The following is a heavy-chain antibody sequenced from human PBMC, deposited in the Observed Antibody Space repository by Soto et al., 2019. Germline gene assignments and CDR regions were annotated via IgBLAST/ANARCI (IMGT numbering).Heavy chain of an antibody. D-gene: IGHD5-18*01. CDR3: TRSVDTTRAYYFDY. V-gene: IGHV4-59*02. J-gene: IGHJ4*02. CDR2: IYYNGNT. CDR1: GGSVSGYY. Sequence: WETLSLTCTVSGGSVSGYYWSWIRQPPGKGLEWIGYIYYNGNTNYNPSLRSRVTISLDTSKNQFSLKLSSVAAADTAVYYCTRSVDTTRAYYFDYWGQGTLVTVS.